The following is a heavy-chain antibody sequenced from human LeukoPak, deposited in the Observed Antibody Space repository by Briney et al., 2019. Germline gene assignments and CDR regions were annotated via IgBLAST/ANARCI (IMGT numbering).Heavy chain of an antibody. Sequence: GASVKVSCKVSGYTLTELSMHWVRQAPGKGLEWMGGFDPEDGETIYAQKFRGRVTMTEDTSTDTAYMELSSLRSEDTAVYYCARDTDYYDSSGYYSDAFDIWGQGTMVTVSS. V-gene: IGHV1-24*01. D-gene: IGHD3-22*01. CDR2: FDPEDGET. J-gene: IGHJ3*02. CDR1: GYTLTELS. CDR3: ARDTDYYDSSGYYSDAFDI.